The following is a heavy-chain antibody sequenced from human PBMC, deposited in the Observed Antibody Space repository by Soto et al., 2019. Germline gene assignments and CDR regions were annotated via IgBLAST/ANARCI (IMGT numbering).Heavy chain of an antibody. CDR3: ARGGHITLVTAGFDF. J-gene: IGHJ4*02. CDR1: ENTFSSYY. D-gene: IGHD2-21*02. Sequence: QAQLVQSGAEVKKPGASVKVSCKASENTFSSYYLHWVRQAPGQGLEWMGMIHPSGGGATYAQKLLCRVTMTRETTTSTVVVEMSSLRSEDTAIYDGARGGHITLVTAGFDFLGQGTLVTVSS. CDR2: IHPSGGGA. V-gene: IGHV1-46*03.